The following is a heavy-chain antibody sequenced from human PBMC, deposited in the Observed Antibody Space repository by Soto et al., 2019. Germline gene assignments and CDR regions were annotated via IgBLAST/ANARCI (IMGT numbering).Heavy chain of an antibody. D-gene: IGHD3-22*01. Sequence: ASVKVSCKASGYTFTSYGISWVRQAPGQGLEWMGWISAYNGNTNYAQKLQGRVTMTTDTSTSTAYMELRSLRSDDTAVYYCARVEYYYDSSGYLSPVDYRGQGTLVTVSS. CDR3: ARVEYYYDSSGYLSPVDY. V-gene: IGHV1-18*01. J-gene: IGHJ4*02. CDR1: GYTFTSYG. CDR2: ISAYNGNT.